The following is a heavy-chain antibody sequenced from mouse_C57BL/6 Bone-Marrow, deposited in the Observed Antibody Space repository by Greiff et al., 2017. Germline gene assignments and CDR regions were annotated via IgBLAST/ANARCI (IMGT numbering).Heavy chain of an antibody. CDR1: GFTFSSYG. D-gene: IGHD2-3*01. CDR3: AIYDGYSWFAY. CDR2: ISSGGSYT. V-gene: IGHV5-6*01. Sequence: EVQRVESGGDLVKPGGSLKLSCAASGFTFSSYGMSWVRQTPDKRLEWVATISSGGSYTYYPDSVKGRFTISRDNAKNTLYLQMSSLKSEDTAMYYCAIYDGYSWFAYWGQGTLVTVSA. J-gene: IGHJ3*01.